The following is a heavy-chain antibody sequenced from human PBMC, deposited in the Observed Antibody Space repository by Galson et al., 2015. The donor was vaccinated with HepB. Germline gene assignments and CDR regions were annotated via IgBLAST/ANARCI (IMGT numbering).Heavy chain of an antibody. CDR2: IYQSETT. CDR1: AGSISSGAYS. V-gene: IGHV4-30-2*01. D-gene: IGHD6-13*01. Sequence: TLSLTCAVSAGSISSGAYSWSWIRQPPGRGLEWIGYIYQSETTYYNPSLKSRVTISVDRSKNQFSLKLSSVTFAATAVYYCSVGSSWYLFDYWGQGTLVTVSS. J-gene: IGHJ4*02. CDR3: SVGSSWYLFDY.